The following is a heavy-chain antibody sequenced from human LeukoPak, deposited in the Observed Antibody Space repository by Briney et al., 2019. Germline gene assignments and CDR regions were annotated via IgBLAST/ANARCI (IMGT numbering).Heavy chain of an antibody. V-gene: IGHV1-18*01. J-gene: IGHJ4*02. CDR1: GYTFTSYG. CDR2: ISAYNGNT. Sequence: GASVKVSCKASGYTFTSYGISWVRQAPGQGLEWMGWISAYNGNTNYAQKLQGRVTMTTDTSTSTAYMELRGLRSDDTAVYYCARAEYYDFWSGYYDFDYWGQGTLVTVSS. CDR3: ARAEYYDFWSGYYDFDY. D-gene: IGHD3-3*01.